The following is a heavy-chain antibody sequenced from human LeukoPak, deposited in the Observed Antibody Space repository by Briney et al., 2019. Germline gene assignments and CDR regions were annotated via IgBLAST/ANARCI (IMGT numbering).Heavy chain of an antibody. CDR3: ARGRIFGVVIFLMDV. D-gene: IGHD3-3*01. CDR1: GGSFSSYG. CDR2: IIPIFGTA. Sequence: SVKVSCKASGGSFSSYGITWGRQAPGQGLEWMGGIIPIFGTANYAQKFQGRVTITTDESTSTAYMELSSLRSEDTAMYYCARGRIFGVVIFLMDVWGKGTTVTVSS. J-gene: IGHJ6*03. V-gene: IGHV1-69*05.